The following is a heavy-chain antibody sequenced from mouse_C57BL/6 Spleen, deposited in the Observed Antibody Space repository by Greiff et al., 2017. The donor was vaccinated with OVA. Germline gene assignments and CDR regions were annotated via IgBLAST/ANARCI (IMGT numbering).Heavy chain of an antibody. J-gene: IGHJ1*03. CDR3: ARGGHYYGSSYDWYFDV. CDR2: INPNNGGT. Sequence: EVKLLESGPELVKPGASVKMSCKASGYTFTDYNMHWVKQSHGKSLEWIGYINPNNGGTSYNQKFKGKATLTVNKSSSTAYMELRSLTSEDSAVYYGARGGHYYGSSYDWYFDVWGTGTTVTVSS. CDR1: GYTFTDYN. V-gene: IGHV1-22*01. D-gene: IGHD1-1*01.